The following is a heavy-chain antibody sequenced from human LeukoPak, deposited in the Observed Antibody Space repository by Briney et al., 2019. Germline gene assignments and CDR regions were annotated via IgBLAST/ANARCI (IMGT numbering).Heavy chain of an antibody. V-gene: IGHV3-21*01. Sequence: GGSLRLSCAASGFTFSTYNMNWVRQAPGKGLEWVSSISSGSGYIYYADSVKGRFIISRDNAKNSLYLQMNSLRAEDTAVYYCAREGGGIDYWGQGTLVTVPS. CDR3: AREGGGIDY. D-gene: IGHD1-1*01. CDR1: GFTFSTYN. J-gene: IGHJ4*02. CDR2: ISSGSGYI.